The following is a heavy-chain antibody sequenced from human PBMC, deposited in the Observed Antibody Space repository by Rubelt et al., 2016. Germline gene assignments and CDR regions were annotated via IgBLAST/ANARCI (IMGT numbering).Heavy chain of an antibody. CDR3: ARGHYGA. Sequence: QVQLVQSGSELKKPGASVKISCKASGYTLTTLAMNWVRQAPGQGLEWMGWINANTGDPTYAQGFTGRVVFSLDTSVNTAYLQISSLQPEDTAVYFCARGHYGAWGQGTLVTVSS. D-gene: IGHD4/OR15-4a*01. J-gene: IGHJ5*02. V-gene: IGHV7-4-1*02. CDR1: GYTLTTLA. CDR2: INANTGDP.